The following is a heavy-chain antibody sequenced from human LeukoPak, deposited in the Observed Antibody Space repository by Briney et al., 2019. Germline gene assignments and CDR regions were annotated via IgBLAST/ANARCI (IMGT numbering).Heavy chain of an antibody. CDR2: ISSSSSTI. Sequence: GGSLRLSCAASGFTFSSYSMNWVRQAPGKGLEWVSYISSSSSTIYYADSVKGRFTISRDNAKNSLYLQMNSLRAEDTAVYYCAGGGTTEFQYWGQGTLVTVSS. D-gene: IGHD4-17*01. CDR3: AGGGTTEFQY. J-gene: IGHJ1*01. V-gene: IGHV3-48*01. CDR1: GFTFSSYS.